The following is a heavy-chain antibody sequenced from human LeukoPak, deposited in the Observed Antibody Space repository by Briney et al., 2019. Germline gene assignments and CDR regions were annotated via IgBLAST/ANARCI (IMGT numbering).Heavy chain of an antibody. D-gene: IGHD2-2*01. CDR3: ARDYADAFDI. CDR1: GFTFSDHY. CDR2: TRNKGNSYTT. J-gene: IGHJ3*02. Sequence: GGSLRLSCAASGFTFSDHYMDWVRQAPGKGLEWVGRTRNKGNSYTTEYAASVKGRFTISRDDSKNSLYLQMNSLKTEDTAVYYCARDYADAFDIWGQGTMVTVSS. V-gene: IGHV3-72*01.